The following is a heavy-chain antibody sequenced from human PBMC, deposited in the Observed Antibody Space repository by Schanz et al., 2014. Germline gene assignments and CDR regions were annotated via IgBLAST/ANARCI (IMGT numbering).Heavy chain of an antibody. Sequence: EVQLLESGGGLVRPGGSLRLSCAASGFTFSSYAMNWVRQAPGKGLEWVSAISGSGGSTVYADSVKGRFTISRDCSENPLNLHISSLRVEDTAIYFCAKAGSGWSTAGYYYWGQGTLVTVSS. CDR3: AKAGSGWSTAGYYY. V-gene: IGHV3-23*01. CDR2: ISGSGGST. CDR1: GFTFSSYA. J-gene: IGHJ4*02. D-gene: IGHD6-19*01.